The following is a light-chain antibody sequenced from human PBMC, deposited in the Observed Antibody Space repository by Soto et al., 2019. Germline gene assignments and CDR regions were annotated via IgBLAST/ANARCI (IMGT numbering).Light chain of an antibody. CDR1: QSLVYSDGRTY. J-gene: IGKJ1*01. Sequence: DVVMTQSPLSLPVTLGQPASISCRSSQSLVYSDGRTYLNWFQQRPGHSPRRLIYKVSNRDSGVQDRFSGSGSGTDFTLKISRGEAEDVGVYYCMQGTHWPPTFGQGTKVDIK. CDR3: MQGTHWPPT. CDR2: KVS. V-gene: IGKV2-30*01.